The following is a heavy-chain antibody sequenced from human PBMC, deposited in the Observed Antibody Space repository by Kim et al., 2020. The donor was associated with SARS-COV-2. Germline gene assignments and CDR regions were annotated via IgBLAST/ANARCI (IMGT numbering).Heavy chain of an antibody. D-gene: IGHD3-3*01. CDR3: VSNLERHTSEDY. J-gene: IGHJ4*02. Sequence: SYADSVKGRLTISRDNAKNTLYLQMNSLRAEDTAVYYCVSNLERHTSEDYWGQGTLVTVSS. V-gene: IGHV3-74*01.